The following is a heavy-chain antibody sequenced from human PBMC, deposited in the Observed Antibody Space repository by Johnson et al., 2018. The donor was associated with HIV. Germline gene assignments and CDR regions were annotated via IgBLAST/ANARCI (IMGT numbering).Heavy chain of an antibody. CDR2: ISGNGGST. CDR1: GFTFSSHA. CDR3: AREVYSNFDFDAIDI. Sequence: VQLVESGGGLVQPGGSLRLSCAASGFTFSSHAMHWVRQAPGKGLEYVSGISGNGGSTYYANSVKGRFTISRDNSKTTLYVQMGSLRAEDMAVYYCAREVYSNFDFDAIDIGCQWTMVTVSS. V-gene: IGHV3-64*01. D-gene: IGHD6-13*01. J-gene: IGHJ3*02.